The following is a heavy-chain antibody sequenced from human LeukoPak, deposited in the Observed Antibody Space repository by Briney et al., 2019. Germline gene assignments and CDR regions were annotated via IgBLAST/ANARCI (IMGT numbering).Heavy chain of an antibody. V-gene: IGHV3-23*01. J-gene: IGHJ4*02. Sequence: GGSLRLSCAASGFTFSTYAMSWVCQAPGKGLEWVSVVSFSGDSTYYADSVKGRFTISRDNSKNTLYLQMNSLRAEDTAVYYCAKLRYFDWLLRTIDYWGQGILVTVSS. CDR1: GFTFSTYA. CDR2: VSFSGDST. D-gene: IGHD3-9*01. CDR3: AKLRYFDWLLRTIDY.